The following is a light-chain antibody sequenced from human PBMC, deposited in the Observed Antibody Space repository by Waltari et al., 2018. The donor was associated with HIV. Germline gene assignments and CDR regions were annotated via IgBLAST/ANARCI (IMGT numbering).Light chain of an antibody. CDR1: QSVSSN. Sequence: EIVMTQSPATLSVFPGERATLSCRASQSVSSNLAWYQQKPGQAPRPLIYGASTRATGIPARFSGSGSGTDFTLTINSLEPEDFAVYYCQQRSNWPPAFGGGTKVEIK. J-gene: IGKJ4*01. CDR3: QQRSNWPPA. CDR2: GAS. V-gene: IGKV3-15*01.